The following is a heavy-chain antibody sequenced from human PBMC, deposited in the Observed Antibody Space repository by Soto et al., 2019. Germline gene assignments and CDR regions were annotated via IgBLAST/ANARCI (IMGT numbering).Heavy chain of an antibody. CDR2: IDPSDSQT. CDR1: GYSFAGYW. CDR3: ARQIYDSDTGPNCQYYFDS. D-gene: IGHD3-22*01. Sequence: GESLKISRKGSGYSFAGYWINWLRQKPGKGLEWMGRIDPSDSQTYYSPSFRGHVTISGTKSITTVFLQWSSLRASDTAMYYCARQIYDSDTGPNCQYYFDSWGQGT. V-gene: IGHV5-10-1*01. J-gene: IGHJ4*02.